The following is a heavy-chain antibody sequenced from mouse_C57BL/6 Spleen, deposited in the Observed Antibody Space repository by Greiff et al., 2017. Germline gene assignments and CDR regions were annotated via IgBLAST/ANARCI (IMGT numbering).Heavy chain of an antibody. V-gene: IGHV1-82*01. CDR1: GYAFSSSW. D-gene: IGHD2-5*01. Sequence: QVQLKESGPELVKPGASVKISCKASGYAFSSSWMNWVKQRPGKGLEWIGGIYPGDGDTNYNGKFKGKATLTVDKSSSTAYMQLSSLTSEDSAVYFCARDSNYGFAYWGQGTLVTVSA. CDR2: IYPGDGDT. J-gene: IGHJ3*01. CDR3: ARDSNYGFAY.